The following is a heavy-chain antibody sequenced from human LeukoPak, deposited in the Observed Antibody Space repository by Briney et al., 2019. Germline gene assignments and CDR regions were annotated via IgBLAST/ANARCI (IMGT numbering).Heavy chain of an antibody. V-gene: IGHV1-18*01. CDR2: ISAYNGNT. D-gene: IGHD1-14*01. J-gene: IGHJ6*03. CDR3: ARDLRTPEIPTLRMTTRYYYYMDV. Sequence: GASVKVSCKASGYTFTSYGISWVRQAPGQGLEWMGWISAYNGNTNYAQKLQGRVTMTTDTSTSTAYMELRSLRSDDTAVYYCARDLRTPEIPTLRMTTRYYYYMDVWGKGTTVTISS. CDR1: GYTFTSYG.